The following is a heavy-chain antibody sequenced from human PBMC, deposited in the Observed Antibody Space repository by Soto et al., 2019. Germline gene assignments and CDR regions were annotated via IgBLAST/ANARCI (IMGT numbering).Heavy chain of an antibody. Sequence: PSETLSLTCTVSGGSISSYYWSWIRQPPGKGLEWIGYIYYSGSTNYNPSLKSRVTISVDTSKNQFSLKLSSVTAADTAVYYCAGWRRWLQFDYWGQGTLVTVSS. V-gene: IGHV4-59*01. D-gene: IGHD5-12*01. CDR3: AGWRRWLQFDY. CDR1: GGSISSYY. CDR2: IYYSGST. J-gene: IGHJ4*02.